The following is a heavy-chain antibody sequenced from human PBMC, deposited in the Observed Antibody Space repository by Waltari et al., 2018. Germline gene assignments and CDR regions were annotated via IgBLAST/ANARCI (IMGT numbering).Heavy chain of an antibody. V-gene: IGHV2-26*01. CDR3: ARSFTIGGYCTGGVCYNLFDY. CDR1: GFSLSNARMG. D-gene: IGHD2-8*02. CDR2: IFSNDEK. J-gene: IGHJ4*02. Sequence: TFNYSFPVLFKPTYTLTLTFTVSGFSLSNARMGVSWLRQPPGKALEWLAHIFSNDEKSYSTSLKSRLTISKDTSESQVVLTMTNMDPVDTATYYCARSFTIGGYCTGGVCYNLFDYWGQGTLVTVSS.